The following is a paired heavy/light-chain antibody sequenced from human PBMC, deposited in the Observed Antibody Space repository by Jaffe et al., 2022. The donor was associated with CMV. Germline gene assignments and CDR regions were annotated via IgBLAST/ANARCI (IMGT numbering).Heavy chain of an antibody. D-gene: IGHD6-19*01. Sequence: QVTLRESGPALVKPTQTLTLTCTFSGFSLMNTGMCVSWIRQPPGKALEWLALIDWDDDKYYNPSLRTRLTISKDTSKNQVVLTMTEMDPLDTATYYCVRTPKYGSVWERGLDHWGQGILVTVSS. V-gene: IGHV2-70*01. J-gene: IGHJ4*02. CDR3: VRTPKYGSVWERGLDH. CDR1: GFSLMNTGMC. CDR2: IDWDDDK.
Light chain of an antibody. CDR2: GAS. V-gene: IGKV1-39*01. Sequence: DFQMTQSPSSVSASVGDRVTITCRASHSISTLLNWYQQKPGKAPKLLIYGASSLQSGVPSRFSGSGSGTDFTLTISDLQPDDFATYYCQQGYSVPLTFGGGTKVEI. CDR1: HSISTL. J-gene: IGKJ4*01. CDR3: QQGYSVPLT.